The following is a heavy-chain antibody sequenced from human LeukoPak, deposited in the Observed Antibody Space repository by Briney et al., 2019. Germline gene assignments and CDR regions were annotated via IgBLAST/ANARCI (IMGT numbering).Heavy chain of an antibody. D-gene: IGHD3-10*01. CDR2: LSYMGST. V-gene: IGHV4-31*03. CDR1: GGSISSGGYY. Sequence: SETLSLTCTISGGSISSGGYYWSWIRQHPGRGLEWIGYLSYMGSTYYNPSLKSRVTISADTSKNQFSLKLSSVTAADTAVYFCGRGVRGVTSYDFDSWRQGTLVTVSS. CDR3: GRGVRGVTSYDFDS. J-gene: IGHJ4*02.